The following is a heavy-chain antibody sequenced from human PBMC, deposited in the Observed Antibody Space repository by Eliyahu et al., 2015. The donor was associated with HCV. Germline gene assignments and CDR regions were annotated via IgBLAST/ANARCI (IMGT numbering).Heavy chain of an antibody. D-gene: IGHD6-6*01. V-gene: IGHV1-3*01. CDR2: INAGNGNT. CDR3: ARSFYRQLVLASDYYYGMDV. J-gene: IGHJ6*02. Sequence: LEWMGWINAGNGNTKYSQKFQGRVTITRDTSASTAYMELSSLRSEDTAVYYCARSFYRQLVLASDYYYGMDVWGQGTTVTVSS.